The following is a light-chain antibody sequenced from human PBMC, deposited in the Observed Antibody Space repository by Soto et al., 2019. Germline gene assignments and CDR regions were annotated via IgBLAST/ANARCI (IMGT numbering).Light chain of an antibody. CDR3: CSYAGSSTCYV. CDR2: EVS. CDR1: SSDVGSYNL. Sequence: QSALTQPASVSGSPVRSITISCPGTSSDVGSYNLVSWYQQHPGKAPKLMIYEVSKRPSGVSNRFSGSKSGNTASLTISGLQAEDEGDYYCCSYAGSSTCYVFGTGTRAPS. J-gene: IGLJ1*01. V-gene: IGLV2-23*02.